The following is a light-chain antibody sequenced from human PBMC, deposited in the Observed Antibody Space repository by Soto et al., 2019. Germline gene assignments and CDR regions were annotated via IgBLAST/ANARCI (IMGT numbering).Light chain of an antibody. V-gene: IGKV1-39*01. CDR3: QQSFSTPWT. CDR2: GAS. CDR1: QSITGY. Sequence: SSLSASVGDRVTLTCRASQSITGYLNWFQQKPGKAPKVLIYGASSWQSGAPSRFSGSGSGTDFTLTISSLQPEDFATYYCQQSFSTPWTFGQGTKVDIK. J-gene: IGKJ1*01.